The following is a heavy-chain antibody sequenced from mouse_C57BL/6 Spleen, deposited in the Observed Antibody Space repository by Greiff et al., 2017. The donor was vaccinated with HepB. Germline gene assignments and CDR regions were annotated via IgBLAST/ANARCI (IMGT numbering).Heavy chain of an antibody. CDR3: ARSTGSPWFAY. CDR1: GYTFTSYW. V-gene: IGHV1-64*01. CDR2: IHPNSGST. J-gene: IGHJ3*01. Sequence: QVQLKESGAELVKPGASVKLSCKASGYTFTSYWMHWVKQRPGQGLEWIGMIHPNSGSTNYNEKFKSKATLTVDKSSSTAYMQLSSLTSEDSAVYYCARSTGSPWFAYWGQGTLVTVSA. D-gene: IGHD1-1*01.